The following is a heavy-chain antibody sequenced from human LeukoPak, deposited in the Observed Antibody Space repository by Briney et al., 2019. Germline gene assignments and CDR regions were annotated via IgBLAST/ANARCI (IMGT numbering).Heavy chain of an antibody. CDR1: GYTFTGYY. CDR2: INPGSGGT. D-gene: IGHD6-6*01. V-gene: IGHV1-2*02. Sequence: GASVKVSCKASGYTFTGYYMHWVRQAPGQGLEWMGWINPGSGGTNYAQKFQGRVTMTRDTSISTAYMELSRLRSDDTAVYYCARSLSIAARSEVAYWGQGTLVTVSS. J-gene: IGHJ4*02. CDR3: ARSLSIAARSEVAY.